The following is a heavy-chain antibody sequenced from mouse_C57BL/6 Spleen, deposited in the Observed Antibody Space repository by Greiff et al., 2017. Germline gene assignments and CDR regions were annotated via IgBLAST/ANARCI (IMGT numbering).Heavy chain of an antibody. CDR1: GFSLSTSGMG. CDR2: IYWDDDK. CDR3: ARRRGIYYGNYDWYFDV. V-gene: IGHV8-12*01. Sequence: QVTLKVSGHGILQSSQTLSLTCSFSGFSLSTSGMGVSWIRQPSGKGLEWLAHIYWDDDKRYNPSLKSRLTISKDTSRNQVFLKITSVDTADTATYYCARRRGIYYGNYDWYFDVWGTGTTVTVSS. D-gene: IGHD2-1*01. J-gene: IGHJ1*03.